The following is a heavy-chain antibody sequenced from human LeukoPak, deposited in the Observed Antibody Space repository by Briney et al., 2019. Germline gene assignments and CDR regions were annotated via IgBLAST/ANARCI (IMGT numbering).Heavy chain of an antibody. CDR2: IYYSGST. D-gene: IGHD2-21*02. Sequence: SETLSLTCTVSGGSISSYYWSWIRQPPGKGLEWIGYIYYSGSTNYNPSLESRVTISVDTSKNQFSLKLSSVTAADTAVYYCARVWGLLSFDYWGQGTLVTVSS. CDR1: GGSISSYY. J-gene: IGHJ4*02. V-gene: IGHV4-59*01. CDR3: ARVWGLLSFDY.